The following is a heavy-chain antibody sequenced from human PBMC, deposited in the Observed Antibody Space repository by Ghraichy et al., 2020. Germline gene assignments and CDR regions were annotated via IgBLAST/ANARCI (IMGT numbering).Heavy chain of an antibody. CDR2: IIPIFGTA. J-gene: IGHJ6*02. D-gene: IGHD3/OR15-3a*01. CDR1: GGTFSSYA. CDR3: ARDRKRGPRTGGYYYYYGMDV. Sequence: SVKVSCKASGGTFSSYAISWVRQAPGQGLEWMGGIIPIFGTANYAQKFQGRVTITADESTSTAYMELSSLRSEDTAVYYCARDRKRGPRTGGYYYYYGMDVWGQGTTVTVSS. V-gene: IGHV1-69*13.